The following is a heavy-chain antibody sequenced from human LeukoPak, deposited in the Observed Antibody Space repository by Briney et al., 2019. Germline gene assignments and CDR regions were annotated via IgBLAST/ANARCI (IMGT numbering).Heavy chain of an antibody. D-gene: IGHD6-19*01. CDR3: ATSAVAGPRTFDY. CDR2: IYYSGST. CDR1: GGSISSSSYY. V-gene: IGHV4-39*01. Sequence: SETLSLTCTVSGGSISSSSYYWGWIRQPPGKGLEWIGSIYYSGSTYYNPSLKSRVTISVDTSKNQFSLKLSSVTAADTAVYYCATSAVAGPRTFDYWGQGTLVTVSS. J-gene: IGHJ4*02.